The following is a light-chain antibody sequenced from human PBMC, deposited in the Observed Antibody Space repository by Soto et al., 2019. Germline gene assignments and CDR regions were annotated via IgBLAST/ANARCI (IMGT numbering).Light chain of an antibody. Sequence: QTVVTQEPSFSVSPGRTVTLTCGLSSGSVSTSYYPSWYQQTPGQAPRTLIYSTNTRSSGVPDRFSGSILGNKAALTITGAQADDEADYYCALYMGSGISLFGGGTQLTVL. CDR1: SGSVSTSYY. CDR3: ALYMGSGISL. V-gene: IGLV8-61*01. CDR2: STN. J-gene: IGLJ3*02.